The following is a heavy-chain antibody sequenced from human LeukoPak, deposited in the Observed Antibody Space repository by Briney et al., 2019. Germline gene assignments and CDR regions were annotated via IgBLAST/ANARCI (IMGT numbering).Heavy chain of an antibody. V-gene: IGHV1-69*04. D-gene: IGHD3-10*01. CDR1: GGTFSSYT. CDR3: ARDVQYGSGRYYNPNRTS. CDR2: IIPILGIA. Sequence: SVKVSCKASGGTFSSYTISWVRQAPGQGLEWMGRIIPILGIANYAQKFQGRVTITADKSTSTAYMELSSLRSEDTAVYYCARDVQYGSGRYYNPNRTSWGQGTLVTVSS. J-gene: IGHJ5*02.